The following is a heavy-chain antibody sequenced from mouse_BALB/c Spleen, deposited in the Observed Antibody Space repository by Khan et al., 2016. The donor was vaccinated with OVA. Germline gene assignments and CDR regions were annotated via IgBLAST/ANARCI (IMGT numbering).Heavy chain of an antibody. CDR1: GFSLSDYG. V-gene: IGHV2-6-5*01. Sequence: QVHLKQSGPGLVVPSQNLSITCTVSGFSLSDYGVSWIRQPPGKGLEWLGVIWGGGSTYYNSALKSRLSISKDNSKSQVFLKMSSLQSDDTAMFYCAKGVWSYYYTLDYWGQGTSVTVSS. CDR3: AKGVWSYYYTLDY. J-gene: IGHJ4*01. CDR2: IWGGGST.